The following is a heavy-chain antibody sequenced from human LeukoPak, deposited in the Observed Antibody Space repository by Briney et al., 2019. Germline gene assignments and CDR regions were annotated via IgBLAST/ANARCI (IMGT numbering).Heavy chain of an antibody. Sequence: ASVKVSCKVSGYTLTELSMHWVRQAPGKGLEWMGGFDPEDGETIYAQKFQGRVTMTEDTSTDTAYMELGSLRSEDTAVYYCATVYYGSGSYYNVHLFDAFDIWGQGTMVTVSS. J-gene: IGHJ3*02. CDR3: ATVYYGSGSYYNVHLFDAFDI. CDR1: GYTLTELS. V-gene: IGHV1-24*01. CDR2: FDPEDGET. D-gene: IGHD3-10*01.